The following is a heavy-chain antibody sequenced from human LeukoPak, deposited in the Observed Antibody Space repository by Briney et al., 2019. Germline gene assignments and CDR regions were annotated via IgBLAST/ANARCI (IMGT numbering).Heavy chain of an antibody. CDR1: GFTFSNYG. CDR3: AKGDYYDFDY. D-gene: IGHD3-10*01. Sequence: GGSLRLSCATSGFTFSNYGMNWVRQAPGKGLEWVSIITSGVGITYYADSVKGRFTISRDNSKNTLYLQMNSLRAEDTAVYYCAKGDYYDFDYWGQGTLVTVSS. J-gene: IGHJ4*02. CDR2: ITSGVGIT. V-gene: IGHV3-23*01.